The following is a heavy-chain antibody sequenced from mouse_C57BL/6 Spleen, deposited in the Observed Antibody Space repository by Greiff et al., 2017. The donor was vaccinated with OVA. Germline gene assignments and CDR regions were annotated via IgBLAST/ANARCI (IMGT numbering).Heavy chain of an antibody. CDR2: INPSNGGT. V-gene: IGHV1-53*01. D-gene: IGHD1-1*01. CDR3: ARWAYGSSYVGY. CDR1: GYTFTSYW. J-gene: IGHJ2*01. Sequence: QVQLQQPGTELVKPGASVKLSCKASGYTFTSYWMHWVKQRPGQGLAWIGNINPSNGGTNYNEQFKSKATLTVDKSSSTAYMQLSSLTSEDSAVYYCARWAYGSSYVGYWGQGTTLTVSS.